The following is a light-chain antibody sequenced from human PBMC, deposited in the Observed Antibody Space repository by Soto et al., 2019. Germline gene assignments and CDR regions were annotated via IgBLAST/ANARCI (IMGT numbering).Light chain of an antibody. CDR1: TSNIGANP. CDR3: VAWDDRLDGPV. J-gene: IGLJ7*01. Sequence: QSVLTQPPSVSGTPGQRVIISCSGSTSNIGANPVNWYQQLPGTAPSVLIYSDLQRPPGVPDRFSGSKSGTSASLAISGLQSEDEADYFCVAWDDRLDGPVFGGGTQLTVL. CDR2: SDL. V-gene: IGLV1-44*01.